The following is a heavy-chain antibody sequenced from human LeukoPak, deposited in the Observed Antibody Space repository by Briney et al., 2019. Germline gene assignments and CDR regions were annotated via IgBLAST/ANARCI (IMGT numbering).Heavy chain of an antibody. CDR2: VYYTGNT. D-gene: IGHD6-19*01. J-gene: IGHJ3*01. CDR3: ARLRAMAGHRGGFDF. V-gene: IGHV4-39*01. CDR1: GDSISYHNYY. Sequence: SETLSLTCAVSGDSISYHNYYWDWIRQPPGKGLEWIGTVYYTGNTYYNPSLKSRVAISVDTSKNQFSLQLSSMTAADTAVYYCARLRAMAGHRGGFDFWGRGTMVTVSS.